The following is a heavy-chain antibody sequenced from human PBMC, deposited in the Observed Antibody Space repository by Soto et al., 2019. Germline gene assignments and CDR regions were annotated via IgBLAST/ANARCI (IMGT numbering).Heavy chain of an antibody. CDR1: GGSISASSYY. J-gene: IGHJ4*02. Sequence: SETLSLTCTVSGGSISASSYYWGWIRQPPGKGLEWIGSMDYSGSTYYNPSLKSRVTISVDTSKNQFSLKLSSLTAADTAVYYCAHRRSSSSTYYFDYWGQGTLVTVSS. CDR3: AHRRSSSSTYYFDY. CDR2: MDYSGST. V-gene: IGHV4-39*01. D-gene: IGHD6-13*01.